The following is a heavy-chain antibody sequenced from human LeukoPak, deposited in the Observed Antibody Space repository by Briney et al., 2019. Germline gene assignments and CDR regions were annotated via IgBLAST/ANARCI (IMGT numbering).Heavy chain of an antibody. V-gene: IGHV4-30-4*08. CDR3: ARDGIGTYCCGDCFPR. J-gene: IGHJ1*01. D-gene: IGHD2-21*01. CDR2: IYYNGST. Sequence: PSQTLSLTGTVSVGSISSGDYYWSWIPQPPGKGLEWIGYIYYNGSTYYNPSLKSRLNISVDTSQNQLSVKQSSVTAPDPAVIYGARDGIGTYCCGDCFPRWGQGTLVTVSS. CDR1: VGSISSGDYY.